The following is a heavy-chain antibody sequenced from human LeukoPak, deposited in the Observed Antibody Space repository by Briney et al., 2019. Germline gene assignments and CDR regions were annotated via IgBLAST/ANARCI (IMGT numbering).Heavy chain of an antibody. D-gene: IGHD3-10*01. V-gene: IGHV3-33*01. Sequence: GRSLRLSCAVSEFTFRNAGMHWVRQAPGKGLEWVALIWYDGSNKYYADSVKGRFTISRDNSKNSLYLQMNSLRAEDTAVYYCAREGYDSGSYYFDYWGQGTLVTVSS. CDR1: EFTFRNAG. CDR3: AREGYDSGSYYFDY. CDR2: IWYDGSNK. J-gene: IGHJ4*02.